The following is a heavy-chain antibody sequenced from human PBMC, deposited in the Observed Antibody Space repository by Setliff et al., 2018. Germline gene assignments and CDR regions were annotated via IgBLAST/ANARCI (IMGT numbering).Heavy chain of an antibody. V-gene: IGHV1-69*13. CDR1: GGTFSSYA. CDR2: IIPIFGTA. Sequence: SVKVSCKASGGTFSSYAISWVRQAPGQGLEWMGGIIPIFGTANYAQKFQGRVTITADESTSTAYMELSSLRSEVTAVYYCAREGYYDILTPGAFDIWDQGTMVTVSS. D-gene: IGHD3-9*01. CDR3: AREGYYDILTPGAFDI. J-gene: IGHJ3*02.